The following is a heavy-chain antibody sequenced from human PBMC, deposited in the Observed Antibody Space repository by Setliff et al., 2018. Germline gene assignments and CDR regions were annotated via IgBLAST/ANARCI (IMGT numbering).Heavy chain of an antibody. CDR2: IHASGSP. Sequence: PSETLSLTCTVSGGSITSGSFYWSWIRQPAGKKLEWIGRIHASGSPDYNPSFKSRVTISRDTSTNQFSLKLGSVTAADTAVYYCLRLVRYCSRTTCQRTPGDEVWGQGTLVTVSS. J-gene: IGHJ4*02. CDR1: GGSITSGSFY. CDR3: LRLVRYCSRTTCQRTPGDEV. V-gene: IGHV4-61*02. D-gene: IGHD2-8*01.